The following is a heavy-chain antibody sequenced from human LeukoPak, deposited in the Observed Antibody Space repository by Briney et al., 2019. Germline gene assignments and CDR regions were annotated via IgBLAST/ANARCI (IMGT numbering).Heavy chain of an antibody. J-gene: IGHJ4*02. CDR3: ARGPPVVVVPAAIMDFDY. D-gene: IGHD2-2*02. V-gene: IGHV1-46*01. Sequence: ASVKVSCKASGYTFTSYYMHWVRQAPGQGLEWMGIINPSGGSTSYAQRFQGRVTMTRDTSTSTVYMELSSLRSEDTAVYYCARGPPVVVVPAAIMDFDYWGQGTLVTVSS. CDR2: INPSGGST. CDR1: GYTFTSYY.